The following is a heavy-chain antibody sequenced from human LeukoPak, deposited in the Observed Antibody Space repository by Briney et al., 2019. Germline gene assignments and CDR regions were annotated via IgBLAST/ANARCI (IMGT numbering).Heavy chain of an antibody. CDR1: GYRMTDNW. V-gene: IGHV5-51*01. D-gene: IGHD1-26*01. J-gene: IGHJ4*02. CDR3: AATSGSYFYFDY. CDR2: IYPGDSDT. Sequence: GESLKISCKASGYRMTDNWIGWVRQMPGKGLEWIGIIYPGDSDTKYSPSFQGHVTISADKSINTAYLQWSSLRASDTAMYYCAATSGSYFYFDYWGQGTLVTVSS.